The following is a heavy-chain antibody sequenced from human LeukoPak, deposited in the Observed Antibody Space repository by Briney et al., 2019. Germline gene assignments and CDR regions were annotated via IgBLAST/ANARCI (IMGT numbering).Heavy chain of an antibody. CDR3: AKDLTMIPDY. CDR1: GFNFGNFA. J-gene: IGHJ4*02. Sequence: GGSLRLSCAGSGFNFGNFAIHWARQAPGKGLEWLSLISFDGVNEHYADSAKGRFTISRDNSMHTAYLQMNSLTIEDTAVYYCAKDLTMIPDYWGQGTLVTVSS. D-gene: IGHD3-22*01. CDR2: ISFDGVNE. V-gene: IGHV3-30*04.